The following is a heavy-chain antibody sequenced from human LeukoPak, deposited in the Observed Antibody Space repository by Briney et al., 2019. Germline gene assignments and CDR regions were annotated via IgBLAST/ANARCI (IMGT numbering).Heavy chain of an antibody. Sequence: GGSLRLSCAASGFTFDDYAMHWVRQAPGKGLEWVSGISWNSGSIGYADSVKGRFTISRDNAKNSLYLQMNSLRAEDTALYYCAKDIRGGAAAREYYYYGMDVWGQGTTVTVSS. CDR1: GFTFDDYA. J-gene: IGHJ6*02. CDR3: AKDIRGGAAAREYYYYGMDV. V-gene: IGHV3-9*01. D-gene: IGHD6-13*01. CDR2: ISWNSGSI.